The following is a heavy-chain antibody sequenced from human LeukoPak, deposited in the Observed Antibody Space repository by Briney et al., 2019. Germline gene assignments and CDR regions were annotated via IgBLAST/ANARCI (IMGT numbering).Heavy chain of an antibody. J-gene: IGHJ4*02. V-gene: IGHV3-30*18. CDR2: ISYDGSNK. Sequence: GGSLRLSCAASGFTFSSYGMHWVRQAPGKGLEWVAVISYDGSNKYYADSAKGRFTISRDNSKNTLYLQMNSLRAEDTAVYYCAKDQGRYSSGWTWGQGTLVTVSS. CDR1: GFTFSSYG. CDR3: AKDQGRYSSGWT. D-gene: IGHD6-19*01.